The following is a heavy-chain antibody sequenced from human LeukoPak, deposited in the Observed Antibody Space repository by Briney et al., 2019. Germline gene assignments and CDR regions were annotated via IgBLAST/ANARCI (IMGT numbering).Heavy chain of an antibody. CDR3: ARFRIGRFLEWNWFDP. CDR1: GGSFSGYY. CDR2: INHSGST. J-gene: IGHJ5*02. V-gene: IGHV4-34*01. Sequence: SETLSLTCAVYGGSFSGYYWSWIRQPPGKGLEWIGEINHSGSTNYNPSLKSRVTISVDTSKNQFSLKLSSVTAAATAVYYCARFRIGRFLEWNWFDPGGQGTLVTVSS. D-gene: IGHD3-3*01.